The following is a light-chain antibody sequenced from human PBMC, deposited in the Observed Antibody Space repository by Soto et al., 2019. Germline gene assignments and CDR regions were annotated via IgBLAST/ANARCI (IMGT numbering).Light chain of an antibody. CDR1: HDIARW. CDR2: AAS. J-gene: IGKJ4*01. Sequence: DIPMTQSPSSVSAFVGDRVAITCRASHDIARWLAWYQQQPGKAPRLLIYAASSLQSGVPPRFSGSGSGTDFTPTITNLQPEDSAVYYCQQVKGFPVTFAGGTKVDIK. V-gene: IGKV1-12*01. CDR3: QQVKGFPVT.